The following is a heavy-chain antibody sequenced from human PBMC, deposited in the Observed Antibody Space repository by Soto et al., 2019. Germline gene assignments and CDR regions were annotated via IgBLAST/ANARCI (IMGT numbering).Heavy chain of an antibody. CDR1: GGTFISDA. CDR2: VIPMFPKA. D-gene: IGHD3-22*01. J-gene: IGHJ4*02. Sequence: QVRLVQSEAEVKKAGSSVKVSCKASGGTFISDAVTWVRQAPGQGLEGMGGVIPMFPKANYAQKFQGRATSSADKATSTDYMELHSLKSEDTAVYYCARCHSDSSGPGYLDSWGQGTLVTVTS. V-gene: IGHV1-69*06. CDR3: ARCHSDSSGPGYLDS.